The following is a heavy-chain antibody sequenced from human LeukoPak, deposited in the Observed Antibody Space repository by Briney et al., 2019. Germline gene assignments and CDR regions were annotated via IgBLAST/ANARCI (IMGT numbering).Heavy chain of an antibody. Sequence: GGSLRLSCAASGFTLSSYWMCWVRQAPGKGLEWVANIKQDGSEKFYVDSVRGRFTISRDNAKNSLYLQMNSLRAEDTAVYYCARDPKKYNWNWGGWFDPWGQGTLVTVSS. CDR2: IKQDGSEK. CDR3: ARDPKKYNWNWGGWFDP. J-gene: IGHJ5*02. CDR1: GFTLSSYW. D-gene: IGHD1-7*01. V-gene: IGHV3-7*01.